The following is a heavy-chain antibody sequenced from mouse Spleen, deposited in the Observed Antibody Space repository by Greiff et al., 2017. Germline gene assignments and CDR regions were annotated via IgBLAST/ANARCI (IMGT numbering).Heavy chain of an antibody. CDR3: ARELAFAY. V-gene: IGHV5-9*04. CDR1: GFTFSSYA. CDR2: ISSGGGNT. Sequence: EVKLVESGGGLVKPGGSLKLSCAASGFTFSSYAMSWVRQTPEKRLEWVATISSGGGNTYYPDSVKGRFTISRDNAKNTLYLQMSSLKSEDTAMYYCARELAFAYWGQGTLVTVSA. J-gene: IGHJ3*01.